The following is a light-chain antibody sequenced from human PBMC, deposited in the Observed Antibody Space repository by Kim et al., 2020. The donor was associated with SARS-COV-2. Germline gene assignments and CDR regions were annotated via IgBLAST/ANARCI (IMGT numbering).Light chain of an antibody. CDR2: DVR. J-gene: IGLJ1*01. Sequence: GQSITISLTGTSSDVGYYDSVSWYQQHPGNAPKLIMYDVRERASGVSNRFSGSQSGNTASLTISGLRTDDEADYYCSSHTTSSTYVFGSGTKVTVL. CDR3: SSHTTSSTYV. CDR1: SSDVGYYDS. V-gene: IGLV2-14*04.